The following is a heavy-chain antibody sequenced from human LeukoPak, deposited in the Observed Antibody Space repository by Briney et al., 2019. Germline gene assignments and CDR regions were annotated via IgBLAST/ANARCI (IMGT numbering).Heavy chain of an antibody. J-gene: IGHJ4*02. CDR1: GFTFSSYA. CDR3: AKDNSYDYVWGSYRLDY. V-gene: IGHV3-23*01. D-gene: IGHD3-16*02. Sequence: GGSLRLSCAASGFTFSSYAMSWVRQAPGKGLEWVSAISGSGGSTYYADSVKGRFTISRDNSKNTLYLQMNSLRAEDTAVYYCAKDNSYDYVWGSYRLDYWGQGTLVTVSS. CDR2: ISGSGGST.